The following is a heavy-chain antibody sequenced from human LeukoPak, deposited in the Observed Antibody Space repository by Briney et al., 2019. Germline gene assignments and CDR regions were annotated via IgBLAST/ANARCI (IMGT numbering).Heavy chain of an antibody. CDR3: AGLIRPGWFDP. V-gene: IGHV4-38-2*02. CDR2: IYHSGST. D-gene: IGHD1-14*01. CDR1: GYSISSGYY. J-gene: IGHJ5*02. Sequence: SETLSLTCTVSGYSISSGYYWGWIRQPPGKGLEWIGSIYHSGSTYYNPSLKSRVTISVDTSKNQFSLKLSSVTAADTAVYYCAGLIRPGWFDPWGQGTLVTVSS.